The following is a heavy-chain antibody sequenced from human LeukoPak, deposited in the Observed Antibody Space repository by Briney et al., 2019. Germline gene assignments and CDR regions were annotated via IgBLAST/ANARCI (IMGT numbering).Heavy chain of an antibody. V-gene: IGHV3-23*01. CDR1: GFTFSRYA. J-gene: IGHJ3*01. CDR3: GRDPNGDYVGAFEF. Sequence: GGSLRLSCAASGFTFSRYALVWVRQAPGKGLEWVSASWSGGKTLYADAVKGRFTISRDNSKNTLYLQMNSLRAEDTAVYFCGRDPNGDYVGAFEFWGHGTMVIASS. CDR2: SWSGGKT. D-gene: IGHD4-17*01.